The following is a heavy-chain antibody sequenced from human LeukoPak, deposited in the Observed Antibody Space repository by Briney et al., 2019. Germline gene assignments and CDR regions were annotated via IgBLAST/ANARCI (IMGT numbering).Heavy chain of an antibody. CDR3: ARSLGYCSGGSCYLNWFDP. CDR2: IWYDGSNK. D-gene: IGHD2-15*01. J-gene: IGHJ5*02. CDR1: GVTFSSYA. Sequence: GGSLRLSCAASGVTFSSYAMSWVRQAPGKGLEWVAVIWYDGSNKYYADSVKGRFTISRDNSKNTLYLQMNSLRAEDTAVYYCARSLGYCSGGSCYLNWFDPWGQGTLVTVSS. V-gene: IGHV3-33*08.